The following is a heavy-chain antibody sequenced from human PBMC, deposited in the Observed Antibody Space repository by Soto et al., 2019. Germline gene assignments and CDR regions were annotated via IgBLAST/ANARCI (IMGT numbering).Heavy chain of an antibody. CDR2: TYYRSKWYN. CDR3: AREQAARPRFGIGYYYYYGMDV. Sequence: SQTLSLTCVISGDSVSSNSAAWNWIRQSPSRGLEWLGRTYYRSKWYNDYAVSVKSRITINPDTSKNQFSLQLNSVTPEDTAVYYCAREQAARPRFGIGYYYYYGMDVWGQGTTVTVSS. J-gene: IGHJ6*02. CDR1: GDSVSSNSAA. D-gene: IGHD6-6*01. V-gene: IGHV6-1*01.